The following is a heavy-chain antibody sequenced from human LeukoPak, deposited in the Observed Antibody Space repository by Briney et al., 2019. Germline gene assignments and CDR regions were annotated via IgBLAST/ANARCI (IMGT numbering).Heavy chain of an antibody. V-gene: IGHV3-20*01. CDR1: GFTFDDYG. CDR3: AREPYSSGWGYFQH. CDR2: INWNGGIT. J-gene: IGHJ1*01. Sequence: GGSLRLSCAASGFTFDDYGMSWVRQAPGKGLEWVSGINWNGGITAYADSVKGRFTISRDNAKNSLYLQMNSLRAEDTALYHCAREPYSSGWGYFQHWGQGTLVTVSS. D-gene: IGHD6-19*01.